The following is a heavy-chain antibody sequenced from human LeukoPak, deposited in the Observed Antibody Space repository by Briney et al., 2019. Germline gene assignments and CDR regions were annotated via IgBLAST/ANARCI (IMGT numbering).Heavy chain of an antibody. Sequence: GGSLRLSCAASGFTFNTYTMNWVRQAPGKGLEWVSSISSSSNHIYYADSVKSRFTISRDNAANSLYLQMNSLRAEDTAVYHCARDRGLTYYYDSSGYRPMDVWGKGTTVTVSS. CDR2: ISSSSNHI. V-gene: IGHV3-21*01. D-gene: IGHD3-22*01. CDR1: GFTFNTYT. J-gene: IGHJ6*03. CDR3: ARDRGLTYYYDSSGYRPMDV.